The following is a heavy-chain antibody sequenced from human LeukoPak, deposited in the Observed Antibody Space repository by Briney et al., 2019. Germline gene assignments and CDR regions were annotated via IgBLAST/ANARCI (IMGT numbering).Heavy chain of an antibody. D-gene: IGHD6-13*01. CDR3: AKGHIDSSWLYFDY. J-gene: IGHJ4*02. CDR2: LRGSGDDT. CDR1: GFTFNTYD. Sequence: GGSLRLSSAGSGFTFNTYDMSWVPPAPGQGGEGGSGLRGSGDDTYYVDPVKGRFTIFRDNSKNILYLQMNSLRAEDTAVYYCAKGHIDSSWLYFDYWGQGTQITVSP. V-gene: IGHV3-23*01.